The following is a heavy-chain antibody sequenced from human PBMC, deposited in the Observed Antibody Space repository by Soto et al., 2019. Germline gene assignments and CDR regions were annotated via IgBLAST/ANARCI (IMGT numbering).Heavy chain of an antibody. J-gene: IGHJ3*02. V-gene: IGHV4-59*01. CDR3: ARVWGGAFDI. CDR2: IYYSGST. D-gene: IGHD3-10*01. Sequence: QVQLQESGPGLVKPSETLSLTCTVSGGSISSYYWSWIRQPPGKGLEWIGYIYYSGSTNYNPSLXRXVXIXLDTSKHHFSLTLSSVPAADTAVYYCARVWGGAFDIWGQGTMVTVSS. CDR1: GGSISSYY.